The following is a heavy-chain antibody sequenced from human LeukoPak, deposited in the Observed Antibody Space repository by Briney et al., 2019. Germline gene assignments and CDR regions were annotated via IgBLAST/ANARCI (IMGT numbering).Heavy chain of an antibody. CDR3: AKDWAVAGTNYFDY. CDR2: ITGSGGST. Sequence: GGSLRLSCAASGSTFSSYAMSWVRQAPGKGLEWVSAITGSGGSTYYADSVKGRFTISRDNSKNTLYLQMNSLRAEDTAIYYCAKDWAVAGTNYFDYWGQGTLVTVSS. J-gene: IGHJ4*02. D-gene: IGHD6-19*01. V-gene: IGHV3-23*01. CDR1: GSTFSSYA.